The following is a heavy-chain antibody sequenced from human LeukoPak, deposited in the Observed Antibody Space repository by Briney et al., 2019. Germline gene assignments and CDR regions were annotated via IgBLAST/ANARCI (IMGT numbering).Heavy chain of an antibody. D-gene: IGHD3-9*01. CDR1: GFTFSYHS. Sequence: GGSLRLSCAASGFTFSYHSMNWVRQAPGKWLEWVSSISSSSSYIYYADSVKGRFTISRDNAKNSLYLQMNSLRVEDTAVYYCARDESDYDVLTGSMEYYYYGMDVWGQGTTVTVSS. J-gene: IGHJ6*02. CDR2: ISSSSSYI. V-gene: IGHV3-21*01. CDR3: ARDESDYDVLTGSMEYYYYGMDV.